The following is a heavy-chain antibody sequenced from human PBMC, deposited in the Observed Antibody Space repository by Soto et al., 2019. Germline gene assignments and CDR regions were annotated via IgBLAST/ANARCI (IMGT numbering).Heavy chain of an antibody. Sequence: GSLRLSCAASGLTFSSYAMSWVRQAPGKGLEWVSAISGSGGSTYYADSVTGRFTISRDNSKNTLYLQMNSLRAEDTAVHYCAKSRTLPDAFDTWGQGTMVTVSS. CDR2: ISGSGGST. CDR3: AKSRTLPDAFDT. V-gene: IGHV3-23*01. CDR1: GLTFSSYA. D-gene: IGHD1-1*01. J-gene: IGHJ3*02.